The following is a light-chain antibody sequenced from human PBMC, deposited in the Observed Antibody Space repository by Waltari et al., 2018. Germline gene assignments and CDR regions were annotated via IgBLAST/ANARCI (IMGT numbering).Light chain of an antibody. CDR2: YDS. CDR3: QVWDSSSDHRV. CDR1: TIGSKS. V-gene: IGLV3-21*01. Sequence: SYVLTQPPSESVAPGKTARITCGGNTIGSKSVHWYQQKSGQAPVLVIYYDSDWPSGIPERFSGSNSGNTATLTISRVEAGDEADYHCQVWDSSSDHRVFGGGTKLTVL. J-gene: IGLJ3*02.